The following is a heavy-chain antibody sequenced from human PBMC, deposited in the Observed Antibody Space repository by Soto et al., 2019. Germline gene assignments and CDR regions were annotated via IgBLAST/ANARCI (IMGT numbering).Heavy chain of an antibody. CDR1: GFTYTDFA. Sequence: VQLVESGGGEVQPGRSLRLSCAASGFTYTDFALHWVRQAPGKGLEWVAIISYDGSDKYYADSVKGRFAISRDKPKNTLYLEMNSLRPEDTAVSVCARRAWDSYYAIDVWGQGTTVTVFS. V-gene: IGHV3-30*09. CDR3: ARRAWDSYYAIDV. J-gene: IGHJ6*02. D-gene: IGHD3-22*01. CDR2: ISYDGSDK.